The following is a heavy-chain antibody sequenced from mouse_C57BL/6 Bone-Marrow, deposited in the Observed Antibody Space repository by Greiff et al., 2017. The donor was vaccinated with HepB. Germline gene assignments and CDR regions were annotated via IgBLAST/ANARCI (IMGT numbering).Heavy chain of an antibody. CDR2: IYPGDGDT. Sequence: VKLQESGAELVKPGASVKISCKASGYAFSSYWMNWVKQRPGKGLEWIGQIYPGDGDTNYNGKFKGKATLTADKSSSTAYMQLSSLTSEDSAVYFCARGGNWDAMDYWGQGTSVTVSS. J-gene: IGHJ4*01. CDR3: ARGGNWDAMDY. V-gene: IGHV1-80*01. D-gene: IGHD4-1*01. CDR1: GYAFSSYW.